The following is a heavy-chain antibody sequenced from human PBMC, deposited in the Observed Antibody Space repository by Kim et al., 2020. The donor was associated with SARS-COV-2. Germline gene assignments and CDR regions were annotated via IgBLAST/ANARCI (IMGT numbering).Heavy chain of an antibody. Sequence: GGSLRLSCAASGFTFSGSTMHWVRQASGKGLEWVGRIRSKANSYATAYAASVKNRFTISRDDSKNTAYLQMNSLKTEDTSVYYCTRVNPIAGGWYDAFDIWGPRDNGHRLF. CDR1: GFTFSGST. CDR3: TRVNPIAGGWYDAFDI. J-gene: IGHJ3*02. V-gene: IGHV3-73*01. CDR2: IRSKANSYAT. D-gene: IGHD6-19*01.